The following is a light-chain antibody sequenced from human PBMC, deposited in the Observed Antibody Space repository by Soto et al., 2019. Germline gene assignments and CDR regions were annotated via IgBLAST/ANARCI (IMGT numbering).Light chain of an antibody. CDR3: QQDGSFPVT. J-gene: IGKJ4*01. Sequence: EIVLTQSPGTLSLSPGERATLSCRASQSVKNNYLAWYQQKPGQAPRLLISGASSRATDIPDRFSGSGSGTDFTLTIIRLEPEDFAVYYCQQDGSFPVTFGGGTKVEIK. CDR1: QSVKNNY. CDR2: GAS. V-gene: IGKV3-20*01.